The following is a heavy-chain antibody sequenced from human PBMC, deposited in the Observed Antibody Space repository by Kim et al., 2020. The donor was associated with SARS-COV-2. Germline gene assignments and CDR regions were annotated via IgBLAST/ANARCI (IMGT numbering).Heavy chain of an antibody. D-gene: IGHD5-18*01. Sequence: SETLSLTCTVSGGSISSSSYYWGWIRQPPGKGLEWIGSIYYSGSTYYNPSLKSRVTISVDTSKNQFSLKLSSVTAADTAVYYCTRRGYSYGSLWGMDYWGQGTLVTVSS. CDR1: GGSISSSSYY. CDR3: TRRGYSYGSLWGMDY. CDR2: IYYSGST. V-gene: IGHV4-39*01. J-gene: IGHJ4*02.